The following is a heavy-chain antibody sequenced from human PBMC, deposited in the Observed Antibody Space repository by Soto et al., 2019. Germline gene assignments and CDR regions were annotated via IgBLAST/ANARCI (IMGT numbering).Heavy chain of an antibody. V-gene: IGHV1-69*02. Sequence: ASVKVSCKASGGTFSSYTISWVRQAPGQGLERMGRIIPILGIANYAQKFQGRVTITADKSTSTAYMELSSLRSEDTAVYYCASRISRYYYYGMDVWGQGTTVTVSS. CDR1: GGTFSSYT. CDR3: ASRISRYYYYGMDV. J-gene: IGHJ6*02. CDR2: IIPILGIA.